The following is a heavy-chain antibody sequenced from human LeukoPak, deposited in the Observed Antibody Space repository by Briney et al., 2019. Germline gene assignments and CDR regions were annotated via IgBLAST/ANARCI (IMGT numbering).Heavy chain of an antibody. J-gene: IGHJ4*02. CDR3: ARGQSR. CDR2: IFITGTT. D-gene: IGHD4-11*01. Sequence: GGSLRLSCAASGLSVSNNYMCWVRQAPGKGLEWVSVIFITGTTGYADSVKGRFTISRDNSKNIVYLQMNSLRPEDTAVYYCARGQSRWGQGTLVSVSS. V-gene: IGHV3-53*01. CDR1: GLSVSNNY.